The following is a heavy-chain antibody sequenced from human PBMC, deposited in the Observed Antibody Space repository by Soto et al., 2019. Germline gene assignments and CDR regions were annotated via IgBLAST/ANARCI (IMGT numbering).Heavy chain of an antibody. CDR2: INHSGST. CDR3: ARHTPAISISDH. V-gene: IGHV4-34*01. D-gene: IGHD2-15*01. CDR1: GGSFSDYY. J-gene: IGHJ4*02. Sequence: PSETLSLTCAIYGGSFSDYYWSWIRQPPGKGLEWIGEINHSGSTNYKPSLKSRVTISVDTSKNQFSLKLSSVTAADTAVYYCARHTPAISISDHWGQGTQVTVSS.